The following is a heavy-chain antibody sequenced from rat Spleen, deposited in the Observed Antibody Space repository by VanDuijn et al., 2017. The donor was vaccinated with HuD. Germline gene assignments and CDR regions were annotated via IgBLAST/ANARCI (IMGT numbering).Heavy chain of an antibody. D-gene: IGHD1-11*01. Sequence: VQLKESGPGLVQPSQTLSLTCTVSGFSLTDYSVHWVRQPPGKGLEWMGVMWSGGSTAYNSALKSRLSISRDTSKSQVFLKINSLQTEDTAIYYCTRSVNYGGYLDYWGQGVMVTVSS. CDR1: GFSLTDYS. CDR3: TRSVNYGGYLDY. CDR2: MWSGGST. J-gene: IGHJ2*01. V-gene: IGHV2S63*01.